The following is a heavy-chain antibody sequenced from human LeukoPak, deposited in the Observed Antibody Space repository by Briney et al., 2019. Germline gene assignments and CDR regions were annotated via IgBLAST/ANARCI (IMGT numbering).Heavy chain of an antibody. J-gene: IGHJ4*02. CDR1: GFTFSTYW. CDR2: IKQDGSEK. D-gene: IGHD3-10*02. Sequence: GSLRLSCAASGFTFSTYWMTWVRQAPGKGLEWVATIKQDGSEKYYVDSVKGRFAISRDNVKNSLYLQMNSLRVEDTAVYYCASPRFGYWGQGTLVTVSS. V-gene: IGHV3-7*01. CDR3: ASPRFGY.